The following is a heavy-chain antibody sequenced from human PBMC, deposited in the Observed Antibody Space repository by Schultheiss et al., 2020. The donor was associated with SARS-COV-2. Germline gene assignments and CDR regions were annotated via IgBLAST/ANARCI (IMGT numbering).Heavy chain of an antibody. CDR3: ARARAEQHLPFSWGPIPHPTTWFDP. CDR2: IKQDGSQK. J-gene: IGHJ5*02. V-gene: IGHV3-7*01. D-gene: IGHD6-13*01. CDR1: GFTFSSYA. Sequence: GGSLRLSCAASGFTFSSYAMSWVRQAPGKGLEWVANIKQDGSQKNYVDSVMGRFTISRDNAKNSLYLQMNSLRAEDTAMYYCARARAEQHLPFSWGPIPHPTTWFDPWGQGTLVTVSS.